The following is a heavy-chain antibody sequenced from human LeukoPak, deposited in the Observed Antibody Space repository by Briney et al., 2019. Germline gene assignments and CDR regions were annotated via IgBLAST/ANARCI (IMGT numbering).Heavy chain of an antibody. CDR1: GFTFNTHG. D-gene: IGHD6-19*01. CDR2: IRNDGSDK. J-gene: IGHJ6*03. Sequence: PGGSLRLSYAGSGFTFNTHGMHWVRQAPGKGLEWVAFIRNDGSDKYYAEFVQGRFTLSRDNSKNTLYLQLDSLRGEDTAVYYCAKSLLSGWLPTLKNYYYMDVWGKGTTVIISS. CDR3: AKSLLSGWLPTLKNYYYMDV. V-gene: IGHV3-30*02.